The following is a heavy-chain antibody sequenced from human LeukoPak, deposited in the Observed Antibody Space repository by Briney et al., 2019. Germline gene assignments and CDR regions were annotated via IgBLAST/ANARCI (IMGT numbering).Heavy chain of an antibody. V-gene: IGHV3-21*01. CDR3: ARCSGGSCYHSDAY. Sequence: PGGSLRLSCAASGFTFSTYSMNWVRQAPGKGLEWVSSISSGSRYIYYADSVKGRFTISRDNAKNSLYLQMNSLRAEDTAVYYCARCSGGSCYHSDAYWGQGILVAVSS. D-gene: IGHD2-15*01. J-gene: IGHJ4*02. CDR2: ISSGSRYI. CDR1: GFTFSTYS.